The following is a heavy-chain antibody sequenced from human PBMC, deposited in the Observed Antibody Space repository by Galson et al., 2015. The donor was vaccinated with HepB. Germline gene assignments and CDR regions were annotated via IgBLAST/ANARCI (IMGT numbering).Heavy chain of an antibody. Sequence: SLRLSCAVSGFTVSTNYMIWVRQAPGKGLEWVSIIYTGGSADYADSVKSRFTISRDNSKNILYLQMNSLRAEDTAVYYCARGEYYYGSGSSPTPLDYWGQGILVIVSS. J-gene: IGHJ4*02. CDR1: GFTVSTNY. CDR2: IYTGGSA. V-gene: IGHV3-53*01. CDR3: ARGEYYYGSGSSPTPLDY. D-gene: IGHD3-10*01.